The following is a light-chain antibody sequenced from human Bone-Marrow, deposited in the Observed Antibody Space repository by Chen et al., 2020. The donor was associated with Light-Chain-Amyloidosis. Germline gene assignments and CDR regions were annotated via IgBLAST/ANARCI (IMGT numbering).Light chain of an antibody. Sequence: SYELTQPPSVSVSPGQTARITCSGDDLPTKYAYWYQQKPGPAPVLVIHRDTERPSGYSERCDGSRSGTKATLTIRGVQAEDEADYQCQSADSRGTYEVIFGGGTKLTVL. CDR1: DLPTKY. J-gene: IGLJ2*01. CDR3: QSADSRGTYEVI. V-gene: IGLV3-25*03. CDR2: RDT.